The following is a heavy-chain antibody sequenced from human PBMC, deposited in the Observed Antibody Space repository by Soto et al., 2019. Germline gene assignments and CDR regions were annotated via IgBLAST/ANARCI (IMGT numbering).Heavy chain of an antibody. CDR1: GYTFTGYY. CDR2: INPNSGGT. J-gene: IGHJ4*02. CDR3: AREIRGYSYGHDY. V-gene: IGHV1-2*04. D-gene: IGHD5-18*01. Sequence: ASVKVSCKASGYTFTGYYMHLVRQAPGQGLEWMGWINPNSGGTNYAQKFQGWVTMTRDTSISTAYMELSRLRSDDTAVYYCAREIRGYSYGHDYWGQGTLVTVSS.